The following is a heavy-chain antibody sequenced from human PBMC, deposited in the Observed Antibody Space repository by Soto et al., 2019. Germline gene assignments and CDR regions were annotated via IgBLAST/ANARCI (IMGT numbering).Heavy chain of an antibody. Sequence: GASVKVSCKASGYTFTSYGISWVRQAPGQGLEWMGWISAYNGNTNYAQKLQGRVTMTTDTSTSTAYMELRSLRSDDTAVYYCARDLRPLTGKAWFDPWGQGTLVTVSS. CDR2: ISAYNGNT. D-gene: IGHD1-20*01. CDR1: GYTFTSYG. CDR3: ARDLRPLTGKAWFDP. J-gene: IGHJ5*02. V-gene: IGHV1-18*04.